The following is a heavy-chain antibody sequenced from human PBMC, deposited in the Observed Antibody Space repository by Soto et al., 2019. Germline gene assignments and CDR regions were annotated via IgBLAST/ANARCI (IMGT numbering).Heavy chain of an antibody. Sequence: QVQLVQSGAEVKKPGASVKVSCKASGYTFTSYGISWVRQAPGQGLEWMGWITAYNGHTNYALKLQGRVTMTTDISTSTAYMELRSLRSDDTAVYSCARDDGIWGWFDPWGQGTLVTVSS. CDR1: GYTFTSYG. V-gene: IGHV1-18*01. J-gene: IGHJ5*02. CDR3: ARDDGIWGWFDP. D-gene: IGHD2-8*01. CDR2: ITAYNGHT.